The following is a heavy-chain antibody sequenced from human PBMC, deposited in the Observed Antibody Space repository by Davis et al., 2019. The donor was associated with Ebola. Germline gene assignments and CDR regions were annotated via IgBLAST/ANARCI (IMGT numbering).Heavy chain of an antibody. Sequence: GESLKISCAASGFAFSTYWMHWVRQAPGKGLEWVSSISSYSYYIYYADSLKGRFTISRDNAKNSLYLQMNSLRAEDTAVYHCARGGYYDSSGYSHAAFDIWGQGTMVTVSS. D-gene: IGHD3-22*01. CDR2: ISSYSYYI. CDR1: GFAFSTYW. CDR3: ARGGYYDSSGYSHAAFDI. J-gene: IGHJ3*02. V-gene: IGHV3-21*01.